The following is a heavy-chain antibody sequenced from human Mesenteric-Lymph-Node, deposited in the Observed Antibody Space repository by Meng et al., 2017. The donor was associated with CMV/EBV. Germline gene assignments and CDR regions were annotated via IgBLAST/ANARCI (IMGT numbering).Heavy chain of an antibody. CDR3: AKGSEAATGFDY. CDR2: IRYDGNNK. V-gene: IGHV3-30*02. CDR1: GFTFSNYG. D-gene: IGHD6-13*01. Sequence: GESLKISCAASGFTFSNYGMHWARQAPGKGLEWVAFIRYDGNNKYYADSVKGRFTISRDNSKNTLYLQMNSLRAEDTAVYYCAKGSEAATGFDYWGQGTLVTVSS. J-gene: IGHJ4*02.